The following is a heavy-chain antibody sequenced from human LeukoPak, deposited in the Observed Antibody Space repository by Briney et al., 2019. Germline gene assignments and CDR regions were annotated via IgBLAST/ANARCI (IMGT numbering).Heavy chain of an antibody. V-gene: IGHV1-18*01. CDR3: ARRQGYCTNGVCYENWFDP. CDR1: GYTFTSYG. Sequence: ASVKVSCKASGYTFTSYGISWVRQAPGQGLEWMGWISAYNGNTNYAQKLQGRVTMTTDTSTSIAYMELRSLRSDDTAVYYCARRQGYCTNGVCYENWFDPWGQGTLVTVSS. J-gene: IGHJ5*02. D-gene: IGHD2-8*01. CDR2: ISAYNGNT.